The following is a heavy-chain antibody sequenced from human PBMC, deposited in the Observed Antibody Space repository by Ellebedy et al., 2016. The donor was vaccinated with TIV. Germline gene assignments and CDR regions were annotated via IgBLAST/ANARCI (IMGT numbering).Heavy chain of an antibody. CDR3: ARAPVYNFFFAMDV. CDR2: IYFSGSI. J-gene: IGHJ6*02. CDR1: GDSISTGDYF. V-gene: IGHV4-30-4*01. Sequence: SETLSLTXTVSGDSISTGDYFWSWVRQPPGQGLEWIGYIYFSGSISYTPSLRSRASISIDTSKNQFSLTLRSVTAADTALYYCARAPVYNFFFAMDVWGQGTTVTVS.